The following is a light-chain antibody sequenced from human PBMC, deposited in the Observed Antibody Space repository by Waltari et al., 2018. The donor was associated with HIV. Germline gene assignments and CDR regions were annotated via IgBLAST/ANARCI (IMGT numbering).Light chain of an antibody. CDR1: TRDVGCYDY. Sequence: QSALTQPASVSGSPGQSITISCTGTTRDVGCYDYVSWYQQEPGKAPKVIIYDVSKRPSGVSNRFSGSKSGNTASLTISGLQAEDEADYYCSSYTTGSTLVFGGGTTVTVL. V-gene: IGLV2-14*01. CDR2: DVS. J-gene: IGLJ3*02. CDR3: SSYTTGSTLV.